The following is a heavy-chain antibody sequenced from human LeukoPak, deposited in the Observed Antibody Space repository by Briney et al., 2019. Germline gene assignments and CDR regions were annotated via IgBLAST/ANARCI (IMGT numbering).Heavy chain of an antibody. Sequence: GGSLRLSCAASGFTFSSYAMRWVRQAPGKGLEYVPGISSDGGSPFHVNSVKGRFTISRDNSKDTLYLQMGSLRAEDMAVYYCAREYCSGGRCQYYFDYWGQGTLVTVSS. D-gene: IGHD2-15*01. CDR2: ISSDGGSP. CDR1: GFTFSSYA. V-gene: IGHV3-64*01. J-gene: IGHJ4*02. CDR3: AREYCSGGRCQYYFDY.